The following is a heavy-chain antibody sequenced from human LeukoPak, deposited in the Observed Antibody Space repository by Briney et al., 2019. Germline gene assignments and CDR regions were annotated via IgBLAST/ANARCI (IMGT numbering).Heavy chain of an antibody. CDR3: ARDHLDSSGNYRSYYFDS. Sequence: GGSLRLSCAASGFTFSTYAIHWVRQAPGQGLEWVAVVSHDGSNKYYADSVKGRFTISRDNSKNTLYLQMNSLRVEDTAVYYCARDHLDSSGNYRSYYFDSWGQGTLVTVSS. J-gene: IGHJ4*02. V-gene: IGHV3-30-3*01. D-gene: IGHD3-22*01. CDR1: GFTFSTYA. CDR2: VSHDGSNK.